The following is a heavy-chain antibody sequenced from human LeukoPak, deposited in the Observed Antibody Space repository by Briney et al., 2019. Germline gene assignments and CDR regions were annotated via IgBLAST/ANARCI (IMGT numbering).Heavy chain of an antibody. Sequence: SETLSLTCSVSGGSISSYYWSWIRQPPGKGLEWIGFFHDSEGTNYNPSLKSRVSISVDTSKNQVSLRLSSVTAADTAVYYCARDQSDPWGQGTLVTVSS. CDR3: ARDQSDP. CDR2: FHDSEGT. CDR1: GGSISSYY. V-gene: IGHV4-59*12. J-gene: IGHJ5*02.